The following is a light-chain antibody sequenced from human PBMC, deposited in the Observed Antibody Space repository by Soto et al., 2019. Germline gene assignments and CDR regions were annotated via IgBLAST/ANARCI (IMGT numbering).Light chain of an antibody. CDR3: QQYSGSPFT. CDR1: QSVSSN. CDR2: GAS. J-gene: IGKJ3*01. V-gene: IGKV3D-15*01. Sequence: EIVMTQSPATLSVSPGERATLSCRASQSVSSNLAWYQQKPGQAPRLLIYGASTRATDIPDRFSGSGSDTDFALTISRLEPEDFAVYYCQQYSGSPFTFGPGTKVNIK.